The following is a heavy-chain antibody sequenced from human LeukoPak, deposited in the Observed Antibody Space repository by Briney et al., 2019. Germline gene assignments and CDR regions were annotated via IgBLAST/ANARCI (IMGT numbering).Heavy chain of an antibody. V-gene: IGHV4-59*12. CDR1: GGSISSYY. CDR3: ARGDYRSFVPWFDP. J-gene: IGHJ5*02. D-gene: IGHD3-16*01. Sequence: SETLSLTCTVSGGSISSYYWSWIRQPPGKGLEWIGYIYYSGSTNYNPSLKSRVTISVDTSKNQFSLKLTSVTAADTAVYYCARGDYRSFVPWFDPWGQGALVTVSS. CDR2: IYYSGST.